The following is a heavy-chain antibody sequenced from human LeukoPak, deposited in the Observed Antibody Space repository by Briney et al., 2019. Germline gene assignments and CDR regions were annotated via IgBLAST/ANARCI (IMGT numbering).Heavy chain of an antibody. CDR2: IRSKANSYAT. Sequence: GGSLRPSCAASGFTFSGSAMHWVRQASGKGLEWVGRIRSKANSYATAYAASVKGRFTISRDDSKNTAYLQMNSLKTEDTAVYYCTRPERGDYWGQGTLVTVSS. J-gene: IGHJ4*02. CDR1: GFTFSGSA. CDR3: TRPERGDY. V-gene: IGHV3-73*01.